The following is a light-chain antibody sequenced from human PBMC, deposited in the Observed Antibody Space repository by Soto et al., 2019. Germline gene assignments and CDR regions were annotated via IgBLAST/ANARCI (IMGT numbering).Light chain of an antibody. V-gene: IGKV3-20*01. CDR3: QQYGSSPRT. CDR2: GAS. Sequence: EIVLTQSPGTLPLSPGERATLSCRASQSVSSSYLAWYQQKPGQAPRLLIYGASSRATGIPDRFSGGGSGTDFTRTISRLEPEDFAVYYCQQYGSSPRTFGQGTKVEIK. J-gene: IGKJ1*01. CDR1: QSVSSSY.